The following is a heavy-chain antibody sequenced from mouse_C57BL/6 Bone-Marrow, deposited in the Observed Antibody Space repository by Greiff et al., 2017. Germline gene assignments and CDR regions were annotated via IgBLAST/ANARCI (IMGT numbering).Heavy chain of an antibody. CDR2: INPSNGGT. Sequence: QVQLQQPGTELVKPGASVKLSCKASGYTFTSYWMHWVKQRTGQGLEWIGNINPSNGGTTYNEKFKSKATLTVDKSSSPDYMQLSSLASDDSAVYYCARERVSRYFDYWGQGTTLTVSS. V-gene: IGHV1-53*01. CDR1: GYTFTSYW. CDR3: ARERVSRYFDY. J-gene: IGHJ2*01.